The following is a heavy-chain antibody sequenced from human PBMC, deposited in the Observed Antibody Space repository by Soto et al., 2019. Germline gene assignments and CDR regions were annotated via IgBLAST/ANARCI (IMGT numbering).Heavy chain of an antibody. CDR3: ASWGHERPATRFGNDAFDI. V-gene: IGHV1-18*01. CDR1: GYTFTSYG. J-gene: IGHJ3*02. Sequence: QVQLVQSGAEVKKPGASVKVSCKASGYTFTSYGISWVRQAPGQGLEWMGWISAYNGNTNYAQKLQGRVTMTTDTSTSTGYMGVRSLRSDDTAVYFRASWGHERPATRFGNDAFDIWGQGTMVTVSS. CDR2: ISAYNGNT. D-gene: IGHD3-16*01.